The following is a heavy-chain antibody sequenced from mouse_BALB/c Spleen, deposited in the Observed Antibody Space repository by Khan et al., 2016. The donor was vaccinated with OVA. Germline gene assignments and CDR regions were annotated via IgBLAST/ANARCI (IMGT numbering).Heavy chain of an antibody. V-gene: IGHV1-18*01. CDR2: INPYNGGS. CDR3: ARAGYGGFAY. CDR1: GYSFTDYT. J-gene: IGHJ3*01. Sequence: EVQLQQSGPELVKPGESMKISCEASGYSFTDYTMNWVKQSHGKNLEWIGLINPYNGGSNYNQKFKDKATLIVDKSSSTAYMELLSLTSEDSAVYYCARAGYGGFAYWGQGTLVTVSA. D-gene: IGHD1-2*01.